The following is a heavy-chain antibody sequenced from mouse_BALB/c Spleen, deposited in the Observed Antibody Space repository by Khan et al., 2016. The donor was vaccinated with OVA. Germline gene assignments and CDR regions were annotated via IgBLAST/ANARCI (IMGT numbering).Heavy chain of an antibody. CDR1: GYTFTSYW. Sequence: VQLQQSGTVLARPGASVKMSCKASGYTFTSYWMHWVNQRPGQGLEWIGAIYPGNSDTNYNQKFQGKAKLTAVTSTSTAYMELNSLTNEDSAVYYCTRNGFGNYESWDYWGQGTTLTVSS. CDR2: IYPGNSDT. D-gene: IGHD2-1*01. CDR3: TRNGFGNYESWDY. V-gene: IGHV1-5*01. J-gene: IGHJ2*01.